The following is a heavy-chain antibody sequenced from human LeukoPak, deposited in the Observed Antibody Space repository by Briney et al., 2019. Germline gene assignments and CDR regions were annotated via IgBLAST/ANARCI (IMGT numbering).Heavy chain of an antibody. J-gene: IGHJ5*02. CDR3: AKPFTPLIAVAGTGWFDP. V-gene: IGHV3-23*01. CDR2: ISGSGGST. D-gene: IGHD6-19*01. Sequence: PGGSLRLSCAASGFTFSSYAMSWVRQAPGKGLEWVSAISGSGGSTYYADSVKGRFTISRDNSKNTLYLQMNSLRAEDTAVYYCAKPFTPLIAVAGTGWFDPWGQGTLVTVSS. CDR1: GFTFSSYA.